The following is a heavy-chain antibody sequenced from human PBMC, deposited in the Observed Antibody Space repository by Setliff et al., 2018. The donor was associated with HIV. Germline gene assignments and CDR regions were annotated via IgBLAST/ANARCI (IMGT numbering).Heavy chain of an antibody. CDR2: IYYSGST. CDR1: DGSFSSDY. CDR3: SRAEMATLVAFDI. D-gene: IGHD5-12*01. Sequence: PSETLSLTCTVSDGSFSSDYWTGIRQTPGKGLEWIGYIYYSGSTKYNPSLTSRVTISVDTSKNHSALKLTSVTAADTAVYYCSRAEMATLVAFDIWGQGTMVTVSS. J-gene: IGHJ3*02. V-gene: IGHV4-59*01.